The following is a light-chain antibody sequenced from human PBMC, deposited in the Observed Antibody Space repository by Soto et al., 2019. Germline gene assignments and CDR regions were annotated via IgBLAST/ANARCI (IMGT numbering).Light chain of an antibody. CDR2: GAS. J-gene: IGKJ3*01. Sequence: EIVLTQSPGTLSLSPGERATLSCRASQSVSGSCLAWYQQKPGQAPRLLTYGASSRATGIPDRFSGSGSGTDFTLTISRLDPEDVVVYYCQQCGSPRFTFGPGTKVDIK. V-gene: IGKV3-20*01. CDR3: QQCGSPRFT. CDR1: QSVSGSC.